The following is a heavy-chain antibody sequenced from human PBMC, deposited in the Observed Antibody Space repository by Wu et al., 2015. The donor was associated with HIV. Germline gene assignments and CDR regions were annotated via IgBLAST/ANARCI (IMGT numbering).Heavy chain of an antibody. Sequence: VQLVQSGAEVKKPGSSVKLSCRASGGTFSSFSINWVRQAPGQGLEWMGGIIPIFGTANYAQKFQGRVTITTDESTSTAYMELSSLRSEDTAVYYCARGRYYYDSSGYYFYYYGMDVWGQGP. CDR2: IIPIFGTA. J-gene: IGHJ6*02. V-gene: IGHV1-69*05. CDR3: ARGRYYYDSSGYYFYYYGMDV. D-gene: IGHD3-22*01. CDR1: GGTFSSFS.